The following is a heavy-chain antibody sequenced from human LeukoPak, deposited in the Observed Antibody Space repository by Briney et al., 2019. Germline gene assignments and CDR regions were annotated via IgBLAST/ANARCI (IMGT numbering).Heavy chain of an antibody. V-gene: IGHV1-2*02. J-gene: IGHJ6*02. CDR2: INPKSGGT. CDR3: ARDLTVLIYYYYGMDV. CDR1: GYVFTDYF. D-gene: IGHD3-16*01. Sequence: GASVKVSCKASGYVFTDYFMHWVRRAPGQGLEWMGWINPKSGGTKYAQKFQGRVTMTTDTSISAAYMELSRLRSDDTAVYYCARDLTVLIYYYYGMDVWGQGTTVTVSS.